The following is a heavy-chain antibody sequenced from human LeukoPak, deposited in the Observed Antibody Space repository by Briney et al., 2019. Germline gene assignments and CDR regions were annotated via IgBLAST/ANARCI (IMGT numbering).Heavy chain of an antibody. CDR2: ISSSSSYI. Sequence: GGSLRLSCAASGFTFSSYSMNWVRQAPGKGLEWVSSISSSSSYIYYADSVKGRFTISRDNAKNSLYLQMNNLRVNDTAVYYCARGPYVDNLDYWGQGTLVTVSS. V-gene: IGHV3-21*01. J-gene: IGHJ4*02. D-gene: IGHD3-16*01. CDR1: GFTFSSYS. CDR3: ARGPYVDNLDY.